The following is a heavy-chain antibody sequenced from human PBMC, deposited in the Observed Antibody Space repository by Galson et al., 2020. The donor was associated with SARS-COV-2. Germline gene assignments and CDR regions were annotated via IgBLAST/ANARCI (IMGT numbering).Heavy chain of an antibody. J-gene: IGHJ5*02. CDR3: ATAPAITMVRGVNWFDP. Sequence: GESLNISCKVSGYTLTELSMHWVRQAPGKGLEWMGGFDPEDGETIYAQKFQGRVTMTEDTSTDTAYMELSSLRSEDTAVYYCATAPAITMVRGVNWFDPWGQGTLVTVSS. V-gene: IGHV1-24*01. CDR1: GYTLTELS. CDR2: FDPEDGET. D-gene: IGHD3-10*01.